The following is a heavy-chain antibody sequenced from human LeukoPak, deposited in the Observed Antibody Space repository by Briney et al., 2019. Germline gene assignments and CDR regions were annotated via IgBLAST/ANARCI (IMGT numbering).Heavy chain of an antibody. CDR3: ARAHYDYVWGSYRRDAFDI. Sequence: QSGGSLRLSCAASGFTFSSYAMHWVRQAPGKGLEWVAVISYDGSNKYYADSVKGRFTISRDNSKNTLYLQMNSLRAEDTAVYYCARAHYDYVWGSYRRDAFDIWGQGTMVTVSS. V-gene: IGHV3-30-3*01. J-gene: IGHJ3*02. D-gene: IGHD3-16*02. CDR1: GFTFSSYA. CDR2: ISYDGSNK.